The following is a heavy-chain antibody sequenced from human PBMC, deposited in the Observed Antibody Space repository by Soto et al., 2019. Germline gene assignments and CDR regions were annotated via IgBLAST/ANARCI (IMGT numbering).Heavy chain of an antibody. V-gene: IGHV6-1*01. CDR1: ADSVSRNSAG. D-gene: IGHD1-26*01. CDR3: ARGEQYSGRIFDY. J-gene: IGHJ4*01. Sequence: PSQTLSLTCAITADSVSRNSAGWSWVRQSPSRGLEWLGRTYYRSKWYYEYAVSVRGRITINPDTSKNQYSLQLNSVTPEDTAVYFCARGEQYSGRIFDYWGQRTLVTV. CDR2: TYYRSKWYY.